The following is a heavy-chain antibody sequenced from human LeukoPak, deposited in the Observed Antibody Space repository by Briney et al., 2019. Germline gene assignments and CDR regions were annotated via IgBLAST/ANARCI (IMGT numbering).Heavy chain of an antibody. CDR3: AKLSGWTFQH. Sequence: GGSLRLSCAASRFTFSSYAMSWVRQAPGKGLEWVSAISGSGGSTYYADSVKGRFIISRDNSKNTLYLQMNSLRAEDTAVYYCAKLSGWTFQHWGQGTLVTVSS. D-gene: IGHD3/OR15-3a*01. CDR2: ISGSGGST. CDR1: RFTFSSYA. J-gene: IGHJ1*01. V-gene: IGHV3-23*01.